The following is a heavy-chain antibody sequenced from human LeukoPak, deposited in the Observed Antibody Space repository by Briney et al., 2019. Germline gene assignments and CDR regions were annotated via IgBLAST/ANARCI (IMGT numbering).Heavy chain of an antibody. CDR2: IYYSGST. Sequence: SETLSLTCTVSGGSISSSSYYWGWIRQPPGKGLEWIGSIYYSGSTYYNPSLKSRVTISVDTSKNQFSLKLSSVTAADTAVHYCARPDYYYGMDVWGQGTTVTVSS. V-gene: IGHV4-39*01. J-gene: IGHJ6*02. CDR1: GGSISSSSYY. CDR3: ARPDYYYGMDV.